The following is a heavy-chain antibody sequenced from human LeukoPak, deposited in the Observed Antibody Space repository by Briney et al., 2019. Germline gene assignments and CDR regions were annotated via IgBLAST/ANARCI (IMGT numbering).Heavy chain of an antibody. Sequence: PGGSLRLSCAASGFTFSSYWMHWVRQAPGKGLVWVSRINSDGSSTSYADSVKGRFTISRDNAKNTLYLQMNSLRAEDTAVYYCAKGLAAALYYYYGMDVWGQGTTVTVSS. D-gene: IGHD6-13*01. CDR1: GFTFSSYW. J-gene: IGHJ6*02. V-gene: IGHV3-74*01. CDR2: INSDGSST. CDR3: AKGLAAALYYYYGMDV.